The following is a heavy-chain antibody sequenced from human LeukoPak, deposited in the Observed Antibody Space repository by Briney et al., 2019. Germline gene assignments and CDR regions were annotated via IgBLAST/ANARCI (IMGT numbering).Heavy chain of an antibody. J-gene: IGHJ4*02. Sequence: EWVAVIWYDGSNKYYADSVKGRFTISRDNSKNTLYLQMNSLRAEDTAVYYCARDEEGYFDYWGQGTLVTVSS. V-gene: IGHV3-33*01. CDR3: ARDEEGYFDY. CDR2: IWYDGSNK.